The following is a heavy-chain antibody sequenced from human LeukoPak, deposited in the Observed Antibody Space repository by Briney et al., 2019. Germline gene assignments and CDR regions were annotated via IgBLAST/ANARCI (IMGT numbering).Heavy chain of an antibody. V-gene: IGHV3-74*01. Sequence: GGSLRLSCAASGFTFSSYWMYWVRQGPGKGPVWVSHINNDGTTTTYADAVKGRFTISRDNAKNTLYLRMNSLRAEDTAVYYCTTVRMGATREFGYWGQGTLVTVSS. CDR3: TTVRMGATREFGY. J-gene: IGHJ4*02. D-gene: IGHD1-26*01. CDR1: GFTFSSYW. CDR2: INNDGTTT.